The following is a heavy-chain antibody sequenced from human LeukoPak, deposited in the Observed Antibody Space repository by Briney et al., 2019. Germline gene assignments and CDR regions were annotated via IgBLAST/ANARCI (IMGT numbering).Heavy chain of an antibody. D-gene: IGHD3-3*01. J-gene: IGHJ3*02. CDR2: ISAYNGNT. V-gene: IGHV1-18*01. CDR3: ARVLLVRRAFDI. CDR1: GYTFTSYG. Sequence: ASEKVSGKASGYTFTSYGISCVRQAPEHGLEWLGWISAYNGNTNYAQKLQGRVTMTIDTSTSTAYMELRSLRSDDTAVYYCARVLLVRRAFDIWGQGTMVTVSS.